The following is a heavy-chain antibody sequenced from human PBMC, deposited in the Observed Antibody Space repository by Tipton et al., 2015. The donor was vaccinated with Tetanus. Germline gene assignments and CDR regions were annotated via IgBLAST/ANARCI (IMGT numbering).Heavy chain of an antibody. CDR3: ARDGPYYSATGKGGHFYGMDF. V-gene: IGHV4-61*01. J-gene: IGHJ6*02. Sequence: TLSLTCTVSGGSVHSGSFYWSWIRQPPGKGLERIGCIYQSGGTCYSPTLESRVTMSLETSTNQFSLRLSSVTAADTAVYYGARDGPYYSATGKGGHFYGMDFWGQGTTVTVSS. CDR1: GGSVHSGSFY. CDR2: IYQSGGT. D-gene: IGHD3-10*01.